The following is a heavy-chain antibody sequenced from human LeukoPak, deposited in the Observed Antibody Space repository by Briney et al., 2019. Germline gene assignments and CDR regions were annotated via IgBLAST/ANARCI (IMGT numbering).Heavy chain of an antibody. CDR3: ARRQRASPAPADY. CDR1: GFTFCGSC. Sequence: GGSLRLSCAASGFTFCGSCMTWVLQAPGKGLEWVANIKEDGSEKFYVDSVKGRFTISRDNAKNSLYLQLNSLRAEDTAVYYCARRQRASPAPADYWGQGTLVTVSP. J-gene: IGHJ4*02. V-gene: IGHV3-7*01. CDR2: IKEDGSEK.